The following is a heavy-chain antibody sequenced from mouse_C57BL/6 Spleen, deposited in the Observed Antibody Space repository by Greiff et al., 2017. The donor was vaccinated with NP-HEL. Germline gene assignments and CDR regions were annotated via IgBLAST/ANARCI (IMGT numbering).Heavy chain of an antibody. CDR2: INPSSGYT. CDR1: GYNFTSDW. CDR3: ARDYGSSYYFGY. J-gene: IGHJ2*01. Sequence: QVQLQQSGAELAKPGASVKLSCKASGYNFTSDWMHWVKQRPGQGLEWIGYINPSSGYTKYNQKFKDKATLTADKSSSTAYMQLSSLTSEDSAVYYCARDYGSSYYFGYWGQGTTLTVSS. D-gene: IGHD1-1*01. V-gene: IGHV1-7*01.